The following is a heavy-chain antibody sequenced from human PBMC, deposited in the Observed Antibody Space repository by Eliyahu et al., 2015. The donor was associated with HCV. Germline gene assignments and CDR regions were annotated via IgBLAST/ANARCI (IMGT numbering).Heavy chain of an antibody. Sequence: QVQLQESGPGLVKPSETLSLTCTVSGXSISXYYWXWIRQPPGKGLEWIGYIYYSGSTNYNPSLKSRVTISVDTSKNQFSLKLSSVTAADTAVYYCASSRLTVRRAAGTGYGMDVWGQGTTVTVSS. CDR3: ASSRLTVRRAAGTGYGMDV. V-gene: IGHV4-59*08. CDR2: IYYSGST. CDR1: GXSISXYY. D-gene: IGHD6-13*01. J-gene: IGHJ6*02.